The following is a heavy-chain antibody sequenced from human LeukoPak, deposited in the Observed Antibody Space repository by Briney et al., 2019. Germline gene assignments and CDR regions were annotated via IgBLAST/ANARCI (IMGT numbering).Heavy chain of an antibody. Sequence: SETLSLTCTVSGDSISSGSYYWSWIRQPAGKGLEWIGRIYTSGSTNYNPSLKSRVTISVDTSKNQFSLKLSSVTAADTAVYYCARGRYVFWSPAPYGMDVWGQGTTVTVPS. J-gene: IGHJ6*02. CDR1: GDSISSGSYY. CDR3: ARGRYVFWSPAPYGMDV. D-gene: IGHD3-3*01. V-gene: IGHV4-61*02. CDR2: IYTSGST.